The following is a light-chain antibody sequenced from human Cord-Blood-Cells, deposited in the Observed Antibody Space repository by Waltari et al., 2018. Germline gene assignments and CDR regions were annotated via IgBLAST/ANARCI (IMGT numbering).Light chain of an antibody. CDR3: SSYTSSSTYVV. CDR1: SSDVGGYNY. V-gene: IGLV2-14*01. CDR2: DVS. J-gene: IGLJ2*01. Sequence: QSALTQPASVSGSPGQSITISCTGTSSDVGGYNYVPWYQQHPGKAPKILIYDVSKRPSGVSNRFSGSKSGNTASLTISGLQAEDEADYYCSSYTSSSTYVVFGGGTKLTVL.